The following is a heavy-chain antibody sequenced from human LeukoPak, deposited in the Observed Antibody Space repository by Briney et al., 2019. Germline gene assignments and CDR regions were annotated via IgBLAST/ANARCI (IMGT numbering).Heavy chain of an antibody. CDR2: IKQDGSEK. CDR1: GITFSSFW. CDR3: ARGGGYDFWSGYPKYDANWFDP. D-gene: IGHD3-3*01. V-gene: IGHV3-7*01. Sequence: GGSLRLSSAASGITFSSFWMSRVRQAPGKGLEWVANIKQDGSEKYYVDSVKGRFTSSRDNAKNSLYLQMNSLRAADTAVYYCARGGGYDFWSGYPKYDANWFDPWGQGTLVTVSS. J-gene: IGHJ5*02.